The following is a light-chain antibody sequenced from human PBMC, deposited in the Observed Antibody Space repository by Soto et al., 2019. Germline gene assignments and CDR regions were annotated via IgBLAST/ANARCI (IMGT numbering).Light chain of an antibody. CDR1: SSDSGGYDH. Sequence: QSVLTQPASVSGSPGQSITIPCTGTSSDSGGYDHVSWYQQHPGKAPKLMVYDVSNRPSGVSDRFSGSKSANTASLTISGLQAEDEADYYCNSYTTSSSLYVFGTGTKLTVL. CDR2: DVS. V-gene: IGLV2-14*01. CDR3: NSYTTSSSLYV. J-gene: IGLJ1*01.